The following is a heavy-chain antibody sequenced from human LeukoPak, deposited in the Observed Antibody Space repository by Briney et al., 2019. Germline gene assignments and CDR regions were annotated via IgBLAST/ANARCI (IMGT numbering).Heavy chain of an antibody. CDR2: IKSDGSAT. CDR3: AMDINGDLFHV. V-gene: IGHV3-74*01. J-gene: IGHJ4*02. Sequence: PGGSLRLSCAGSEFSFSSYWMHWVRQPPEKGLEWVFSIKSDGSATAYADSVKGQFSMSTDSAKYTASLHMNSLRVEDTAMYYCAMDINGDLFHVWGQGTPVTVSS. CDR1: EFSFSSYW. D-gene: IGHD2-2*03.